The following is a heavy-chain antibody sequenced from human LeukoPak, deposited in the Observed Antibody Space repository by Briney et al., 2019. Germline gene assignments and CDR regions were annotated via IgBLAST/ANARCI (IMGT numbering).Heavy chain of an antibody. V-gene: IGHV4-38-2*01. Sequence: PSETLPLTCAVSGYSISSGDYWGWIRPPPGKGLEWIGSIFNSGSTYYNPSLKSRVTISADTSKRHFSLKLSSVTAADTAVYYCARNRSEPLGNGGSFDYWGQGTLVTVSS. D-gene: IGHD3-16*01. CDR1: GYSISSGDY. CDR2: IFNSGST. CDR3: ARNRSEPLGNGGSFDY. J-gene: IGHJ4*02.